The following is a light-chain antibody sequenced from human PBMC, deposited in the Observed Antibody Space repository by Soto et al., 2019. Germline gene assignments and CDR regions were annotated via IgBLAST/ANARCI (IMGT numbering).Light chain of an antibody. J-gene: IGKJ3*01. V-gene: IGKV1-27*01. CDR3: QKYSSVPV. CDR1: QGIRNF. CDR2: AAS. Sequence: DIQMTQSPTSLSASVGDRVTITCGASQGIRNFVAWYQQKPGKAPMLLIYAASTLQSGVPSRFSGSESGTDFTFTINSLQPEDVATYSCQKYSSVPVFGPGTKVEIK.